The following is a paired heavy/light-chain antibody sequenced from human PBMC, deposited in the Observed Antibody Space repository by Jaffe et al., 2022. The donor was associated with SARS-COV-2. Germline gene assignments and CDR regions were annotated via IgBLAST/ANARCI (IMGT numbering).Light chain of an antibody. CDR1: SSDVGGYNY. J-gene: IGLJ2*01. V-gene: IGLV2-8*01. CDR2: EVS. Sequence: QSALTQPPSASGSPGQSVTISCTGTSSDVGGYNYVSWYQQHPGKAPKLMIYEVSKRPSGVPDRFSGSKSGNTASLTVSGLQAEDEADYYCSSYAGSNNPVVFGGGTKLTVL. CDR3: SSYAGSNNPVV.
Heavy chain of an antibody. D-gene: IGHD4-17*01. Sequence: QVQLQESGPGLVKPSQTLSLTCTVSGGSISSGDYYWSWIRQPPGKGLEWIGYIYYSGSTYYNPSLKSRVTISVDTSKNQFSLKLSSVTAADTAVYYCARAYGDYYYYYGMDVWGQGTTVTVSS. J-gene: IGHJ6*02. CDR1: GGSISSGDYY. V-gene: IGHV4-30-4*01. CDR2: IYYSGST. CDR3: ARAYGDYYYYYGMDV.